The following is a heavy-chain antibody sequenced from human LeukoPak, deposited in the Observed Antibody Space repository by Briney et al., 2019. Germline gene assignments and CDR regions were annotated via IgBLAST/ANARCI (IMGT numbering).Heavy chain of an antibody. D-gene: IGHD3-10*01. CDR2: VHYTGST. J-gene: IGHJ4*02. Sequence: SETLSLTCTLSGGSISGYYWSWIRQAPGKGLEWIVYVHYTGSTNYNPSLQSRVTVSVDTSKNPLSLKLSSVTAADTAVYYCARHIPWFGIYYYDYWGQGNKVTVSS. V-gene: IGHV4-59*01. CDR1: GGSISGYY. CDR3: ARHIPWFGIYYYDY.